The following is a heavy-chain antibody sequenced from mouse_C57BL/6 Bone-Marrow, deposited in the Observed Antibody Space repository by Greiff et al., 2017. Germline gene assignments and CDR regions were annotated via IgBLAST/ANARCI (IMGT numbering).Heavy chain of an antibody. J-gene: IGHJ4*01. CDR1: GFTFSDFY. CDR3: ARGPLYDYGGAMDY. Sequence: EVKLVESGGGLVQSGRSLRLSCATSGFTFSDFYMEWVRQAPGKGLEWIAASRNKANDYTTEYSASVKGLFIVSRDTSQSILDLQMNALRAEDTAIYYCARGPLYDYGGAMDYWGQGTSVTVSS. CDR2: SRNKANDYTT. D-gene: IGHD2-4*01. V-gene: IGHV7-1*01.